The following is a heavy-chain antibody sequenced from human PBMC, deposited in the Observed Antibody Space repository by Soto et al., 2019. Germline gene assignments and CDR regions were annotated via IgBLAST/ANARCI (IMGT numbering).Heavy chain of an antibody. J-gene: IGHJ6*02. V-gene: IGHV1-69*12. D-gene: IGHD5-18*01. Sequence: QVQLVQSGAEVKKPGSSVKVSCKASGGTFSSYTISWVRQAPGQGLEWMGGIIPIFGTANYAQKFQGRVTITADESTSTGYMELSILRSEDTAVYYCANQGLPNYYYYGMDVWGQGTTVTVSS. CDR2: IIPIFGTA. CDR1: GGTFSSYT. CDR3: ANQGLPNYYYYGMDV.